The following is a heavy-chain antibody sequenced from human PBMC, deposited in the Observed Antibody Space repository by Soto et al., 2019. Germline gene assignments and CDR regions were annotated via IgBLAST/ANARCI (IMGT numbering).Heavy chain of an antibody. CDR3: ARRGSR. D-gene: IGHD2-15*01. CDR2: IHPGGQTI. V-gene: IGHV3-48*03. Sequence: EVQLVESGGGLVQPGGSLRLSCAASGFTFSSSEMYWVHQAPGKGLEWISYIHPGGQTIFYAESVKGRFTISRDNAKHSVYLQMNSLRAEDTAVYYCARRGSRWGRGTKVTVSS. CDR1: GFTFSSSE. J-gene: IGHJ3*01.